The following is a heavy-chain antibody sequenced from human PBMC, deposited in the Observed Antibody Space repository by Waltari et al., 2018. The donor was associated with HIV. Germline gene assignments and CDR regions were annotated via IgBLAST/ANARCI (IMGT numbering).Heavy chain of an antibody. D-gene: IGHD3-22*01. Sequence: QVQLVQSGAEVKKPGASVKVSCKASGYTFTSYAMHWVRQAPGQRLEWMGWINAGNGNTKYSQKFQGRVTITSDTSASTAYMELSSLRSEDTAVYYCARGLSYYDSSDVFGYWGQGTLVTVSS. CDR1: GYTFTSYA. CDR3: ARGLSYYDSSDVFGY. CDR2: INAGNGNT. J-gene: IGHJ4*02. V-gene: IGHV1-3*01.